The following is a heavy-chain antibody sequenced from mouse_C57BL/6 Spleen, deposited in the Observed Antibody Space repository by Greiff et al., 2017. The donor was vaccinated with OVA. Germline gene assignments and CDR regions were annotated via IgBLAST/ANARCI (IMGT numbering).Heavy chain of an antibody. J-gene: IGHJ2*01. Sequence: VQLKQPGAELVKPGASVKLSCKASGYTFTSYWMHWVKQRPGQGLEWIGMIHPNSGSTNYNEKFKSKATLTVDKSSSTAYMQLSSLTSEDSAVYYCARSLGRGFDYWGQGTTLTVSS. D-gene: IGHD4-1*01. CDR3: ARSLGRGFDY. V-gene: IGHV1-64*01. CDR1: GYTFTSYW. CDR2: IHPNSGST.